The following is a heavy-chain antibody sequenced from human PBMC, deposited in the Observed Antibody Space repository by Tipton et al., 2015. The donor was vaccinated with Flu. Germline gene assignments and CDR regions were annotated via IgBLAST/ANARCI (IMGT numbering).Heavy chain of an antibody. Sequence: TLSLTCTVSGGSISSSSHFWGWIRQPPGKGLEWIGSLYYGGNSYYSPSLKSRVTISVDTSKNQFSLKLGSVTAADTAVYYCARGGGSPSYWGQGTLVTVSS. CDR2: LYYGGNS. CDR3: ARGGGSPSY. V-gene: IGHV4-39*07. CDR1: GGSISSSSHF. J-gene: IGHJ4*02. D-gene: IGHD2-15*01.